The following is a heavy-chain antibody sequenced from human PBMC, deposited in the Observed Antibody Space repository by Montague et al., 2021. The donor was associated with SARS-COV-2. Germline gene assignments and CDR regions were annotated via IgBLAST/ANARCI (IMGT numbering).Heavy chain of an antibody. J-gene: IGHJ3*02. CDR1: GGSISSGSYY. CDR2: IYNSVST. CDR3: ARDRARMTTVFLDAFDI. D-gene: IGHD4-17*01. Sequence: TLSLTCTVSGGSISSGSYYWNWIRQHPGKGLEFIGFIYNSVSTYYNPSLKSRLSISVDTSKNQFYLKLTSMTAADTAVYYCARDRARMTTVFLDAFDIWGQGTMVTVSS. V-gene: IGHV4-31*03.